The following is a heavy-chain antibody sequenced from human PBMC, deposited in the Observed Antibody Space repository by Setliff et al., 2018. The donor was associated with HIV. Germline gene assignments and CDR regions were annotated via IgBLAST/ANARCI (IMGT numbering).Heavy chain of an antibody. CDR3: ARDNPSAHWFDP. CDR2: IYTSGST. Sequence: SETLSLTCTVSGGSISAYYWSWIRQPPGKGLEWIGHIYTSGSTNYNPSLKSRVTISVDTSKNQFSLKLTSVTPADTAIYFCARDNPSAHWFDPWGQGTTVTVSS. V-gene: IGHV4-59*01. CDR1: GGSISAYY. J-gene: IGHJ5*01.